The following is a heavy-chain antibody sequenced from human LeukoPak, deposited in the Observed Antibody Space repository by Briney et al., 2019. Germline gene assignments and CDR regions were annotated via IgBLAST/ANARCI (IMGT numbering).Heavy chain of an antibody. CDR2: IFYSGST. D-gene: IGHD3-22*01. Sequence: SETLSLTCTVSGCSISSSSYYWGWIRQPPGKGLEWIVSIFYSGSTYYNSSLKSRLTISVDTSKNHFYLKLSSVTAADTAVYYCARHDSSGYYQDYWGQGTLVTVSS. V-gene: IGHV4-39*01. CDR3: ARHDSSGYYQDY. CDR1: GCSISSSSYY. J-gene: IGHJ4*02.